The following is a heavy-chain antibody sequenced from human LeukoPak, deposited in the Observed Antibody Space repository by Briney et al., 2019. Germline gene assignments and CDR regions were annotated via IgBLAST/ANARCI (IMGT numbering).Heavy chain of an antibody. CDR1: GDSVSSNSAA. CDR3: ARGGIYFYD. CDR2: TYYRSKWYY. J-gene: IGHJ4*02. V-gene: IGHV6-1*01. Sequence: SQTLSLTCAISGDSVSSNSAAWNWIRQSPSRGLEWLGRTYYRSKWYYEYAVSVKSRITINADTSKNQFSLLLNSVTPEDAAVYCCARGGIYFYDWGQGTLVTVSS.